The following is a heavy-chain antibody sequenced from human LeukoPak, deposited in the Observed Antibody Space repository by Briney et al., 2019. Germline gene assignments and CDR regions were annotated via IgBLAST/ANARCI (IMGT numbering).Heavy chain of an antibody. D-gene: IGHD2-15*01. Sequence: PSETLSLTCAVYGRSFSGYYWSWIRQPPGKGLEWIGEIDHSGTTNYNPSLKSRVTISVDTSKNQFSLKLSSVTAADTAVYYCARGRRGWQYYFDYWGEGTLVTVSS. CDR1: GRSFSGYY. V-gene: IGHV4-34*01. CDR2: IDHSGTT. J-gene: IGHJ4*02. CDR3: ARGRRGWQYYFDY.